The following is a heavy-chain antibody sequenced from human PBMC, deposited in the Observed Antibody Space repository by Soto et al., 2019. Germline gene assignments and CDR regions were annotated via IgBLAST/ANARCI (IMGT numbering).Heavy chain of an antibody. CDR1: GGSISSYY. Sequence: SETLSLTCTVSGGSISSYYWSWIRQPPGKGLEWIGYIYYSGSTNYNPSLKSRVTISVDTSKNQFSLKLSSVTAADTAVYYCARHLGGNTYYDFWSGYYPPGYYYYYLDGWGKGTTVNVSS. D-gene: IGHD3-3*01. V-gene: IGHV4-59*08. CDR3: ARHLGGNTYYDFWSGYYPPGYYYYYLDG. CDR2: IYYSGST. J-gene: IGHJ6*03.